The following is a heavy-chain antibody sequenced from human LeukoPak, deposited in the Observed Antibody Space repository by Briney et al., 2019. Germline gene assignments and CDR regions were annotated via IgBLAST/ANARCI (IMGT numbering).Heavy chain of an antibody. D-gene: IGHD3-22*01. CDR3: SKGLADYYDSSDLGFDP. Sequence: TLSLTCTVSGGSISSGSYYWSWIRQPAGKGLEWIGRIYTSGSTNYNPSLKSRVTISVDTSKNQFSLKLSSVTAADTAVYYCSKGLADYYDSSDLGFDPWGQGTLVTVSS. CDR2: IYTSGST. V-gene: IGHV4-61*02. CDR1: GGSISSGSYY. J-gene: IGHJ5*02.